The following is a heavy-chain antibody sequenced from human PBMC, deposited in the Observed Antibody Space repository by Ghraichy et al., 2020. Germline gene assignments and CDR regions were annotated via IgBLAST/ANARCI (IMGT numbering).Heavy chain of an antibody. D-gene: IGHD4-23*01. CDR3: AKSDGGNGYYYYGMDV. CDR2: IFYSGTT. V-gene: IGHV4-39*01. CDR1: GGSITGNPYY. J-gene: IGHJ6*02. Sequence: SETLSHTCTVSGGSITGNPYYWGWIRQPPGKGLEWIGTIFYSGTTYFNPSLKSRLTISIDTSKTQFSLKLSSVTAADSAVYYCAKSDGGNGYYYYGMDVWGQGTTVSVSS.